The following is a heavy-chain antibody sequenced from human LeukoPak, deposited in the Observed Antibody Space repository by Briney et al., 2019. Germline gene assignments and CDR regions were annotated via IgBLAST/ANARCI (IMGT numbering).Heavy chain of an antibody. CDR2: ISGSGSST. CDR1: GFTFSNYA. J-gene: IGHJ4*02. V-gene: IGHV3-23*01. Sequence: GGSLRLSCAASGFTFSNYAMSWVRQAPGRGLEWVSGISGSGSSTYYAESVEGRFTISRDNSKKTLYLQMNSLRAEDTAVYYCAKDSRVVLDTPGDYWGQGTLVTVSS. D-gene: IGHD3/OR15-3a*01. CDR3: AKDSRVVLDTPGDY.